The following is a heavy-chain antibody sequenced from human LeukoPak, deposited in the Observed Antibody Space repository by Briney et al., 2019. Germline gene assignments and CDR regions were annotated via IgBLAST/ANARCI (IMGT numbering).Heavy chain of an antibody. Sequence: GGSLRLSCAASGFTFSSYGMHWVRQAPGKGLEWVAVISYDGSNKYYADSVKGRFTISRDNSKNTLYLQMNSLRAEDTAVYYCAKVYDFWSGYLQNWGQGTLVTVSS. J-gene: IGHJ1*01. D-gene: IGHD3-3*01. V-gene: IGHV3-30*18. CDR1: GFTFSSYG. CDR2: ISYDGSNK. CDR3: AKVYDFWSGYLQN.